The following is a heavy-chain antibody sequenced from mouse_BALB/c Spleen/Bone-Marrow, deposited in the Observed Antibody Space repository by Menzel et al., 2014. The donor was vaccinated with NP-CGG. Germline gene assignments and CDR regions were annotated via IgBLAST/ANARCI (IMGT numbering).Heavy chain of an antibody. CDR3: ARKGAMITHYYAMDY. CDR2: ISNGSSTI. V-gene: IGHV5-17*02. J-gene: IGHJ4*01. D-gene: IGHD2-4*01. Sequence: EVQGVESGGGLVQPGGSRKLSCAASGFPFRSFGMHWVRQAPGKGLEWVAYISNGSSTIYYADTVKGRFTISRDNPKNTLFLQMTSLRSEDTAMYYCARKGAMITHYYAMDYWGQGTSVTVSS. CDR1: GFPFRSFG.